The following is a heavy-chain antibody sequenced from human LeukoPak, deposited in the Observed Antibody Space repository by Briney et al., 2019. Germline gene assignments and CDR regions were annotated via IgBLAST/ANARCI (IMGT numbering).Heavy chain of an antibody. J-gene: IGHJ4*02. CDR2: IYYSGST. D-gene: IGHD3-10*01. CDR3: ARAIRGANDY. V-gene: IGHV4-59*01. CDR1: GGSISSYY. Sequence: SETLSLTCTVSGGSISSYYWTWIRQPPGKGLEWIGYIYYSGSTNYNPSLKSRVTMSVDTSKNQFSLKLSSVTAADTAVYYCARAIRGANDYWGQGTLVTVSS.